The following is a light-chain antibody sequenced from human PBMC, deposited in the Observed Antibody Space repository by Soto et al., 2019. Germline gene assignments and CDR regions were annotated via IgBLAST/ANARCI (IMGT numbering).Light chain of an antibody. V-gene: IGKV3-20*01. Sequence: IVLTQSPGTLSLSPGERATLSCGASQSVTNNFLAWYQQKPGQAPRLLIYGASSMATGVPDRFSGSGSGTDFTLTISRLEPGDFAVYYCQQYGTPPFTFGPGTKVDIK. CDR1: QSVTNNF. CDR3: QQYGTPPFT. J-gene: IGKJ3*01. CDR2: GAS.